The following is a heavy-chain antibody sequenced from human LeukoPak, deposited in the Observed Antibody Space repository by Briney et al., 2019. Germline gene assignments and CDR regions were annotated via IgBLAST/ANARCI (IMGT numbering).Heavy chain of an antibody. J-gene: IGHJ3*02. CDR2: ISSSSSYI. D-gene: IGHD6-13*01. CDR3: ARDKGGYSSSWFDAFDI. Sequence: GGSLRLSCAASGFTFSSYSMNWVRQAPGKGLEWVSSISSSSSYIYYADSVKGRFTISRDNAKNSLYLQMNSLRAEDTAVYYCARDKGGYSSSWFDAFDIWGQGTMVTVSS. CDR1: GFTFSSYS. V-gene: IGHV3-21*01.